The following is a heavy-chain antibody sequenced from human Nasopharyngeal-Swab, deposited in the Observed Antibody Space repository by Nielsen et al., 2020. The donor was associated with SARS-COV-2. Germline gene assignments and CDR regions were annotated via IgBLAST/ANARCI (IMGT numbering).Heavy chain of an antibody. J-gene: IGHJ3*02. D-gene: IGHD2-2*01. CDR3: ARGIYCSSTSCKGHDAFDI. Sequence: WVRQAPGQGLEWMGGIIPIFGTANYAQKFQGRVTMTRDTSTSTVYMELSSLRSEDTAVYYCARGIYCSSTSCKGHDAFDIWGQGTMVTVSS. V-gene: IGHV1-69*05. CDR2: IIPIFGTA.